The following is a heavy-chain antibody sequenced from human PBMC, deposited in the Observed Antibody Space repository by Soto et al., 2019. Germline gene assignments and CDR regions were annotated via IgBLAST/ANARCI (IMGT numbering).Heavy chain of an antibody. J-gene: IGHJ5*02. CDR2: IRSKAYGGTT. CDR1: GFTFGDYA. D-gene: IGHD1-26*01. Sequence: TASGFTFGDYAMSWFRQAPGKGLEWVGFIRSKAYGGTTEYAASVKGRFTISRDDSKSIAYLQMNSLKTEDTAVYYCTRDSIVGATKYYNWFDPWGQGTLVTVSS. CDR3: TRDSIVGATKYYNWFDP. V-gene: IGHV3-49*03.